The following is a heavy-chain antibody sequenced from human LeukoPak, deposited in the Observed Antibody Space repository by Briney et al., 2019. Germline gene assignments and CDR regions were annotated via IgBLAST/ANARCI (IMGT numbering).Heavy chain of an antibody. CDR1: GGSIGSNS. Sequence: SETLSLTCTVSGGSIGSNSWSWIRPPPGKGLEWIGYIYNSGSANYNPSLKSRVTISVDTSKNQFSLKLSSVTAADTAVYYCARSHSSGWSKFDPWGQGTLVTISS. V-gene: IGHV4-59*01. D-gene: IGHD6-19*01. CDR3: ARSHSSGWSKFDP. CDR2: IYNSGSA. J-gene: IGHJ5*02.